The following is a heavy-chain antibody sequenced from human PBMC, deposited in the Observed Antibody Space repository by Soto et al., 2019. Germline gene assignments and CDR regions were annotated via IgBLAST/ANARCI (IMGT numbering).Heavy chain of an antibody. D-gene: IGHD4-17*01. J-gene: IGHJ4*02. V-gene: IGHV3-33*01. CDR3: ARENYGDYPSYYFDY. Sequence: GGSLRLSCAASGFTFSSYGMHWVRQAPGKGLEWVAVIWYDGSNKYYADSVKGRFTISRDNSKNTLYLQMNSLRAEDTAVYYCARENYGDYPSYYFDYWGQGTLVTVSS. CDR1: GFTFSSYG. CDR2: IWYDGSNK.